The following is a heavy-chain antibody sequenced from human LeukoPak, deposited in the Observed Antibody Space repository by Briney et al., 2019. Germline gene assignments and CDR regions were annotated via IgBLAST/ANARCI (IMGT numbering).Heavy chain of an antibody. D-gene: IGHD3-16*01. Sequence: SETLSLTCTVSGYSISSGYYWGWIRQPPGKGLEWIGSIYHSGSTYYNPSLKSRVTISVDTSKNHFSLKLSSVTAADTAVHYCARRGGVASFDYWGQGTLVTVSS. CDR3: ARRGGVASFDY. V-gene: IGHV4-38-2*02. CDR1: GYSISSGYY. J-gene: IGHJ4*02. CDR2: IYHSGST.